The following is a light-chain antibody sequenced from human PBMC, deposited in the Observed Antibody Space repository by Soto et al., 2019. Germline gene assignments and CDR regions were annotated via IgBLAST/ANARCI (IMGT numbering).Light chain of an antibody. J-gene: IGLJ7*01. CDR1: SSNIGSNT. CDR3: ASWDDSLNGHAV. V-gene: IGLV1-44*01. Sequence: QSVLTQPPSASGTPGQRVTISCSGNSSNIGSNTVNWYRQLPGTAPKLLIYNSNLRPSGVPDRFSGSKSGTSASLAISGLQSGDEADYYCASWDDSLNGHAVFGGGTQLTVL. CDR2: NSN.